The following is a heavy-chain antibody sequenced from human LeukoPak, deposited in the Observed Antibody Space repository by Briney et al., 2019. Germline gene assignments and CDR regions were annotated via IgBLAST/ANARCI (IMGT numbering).Heavy chain of an antibody. D-gene: IGHD3-10*01. CDR3: TRQSVRGVMVYGMDV. J-gene: IGHJ6*04. CDR2: IRSKANSYAT. Sequence: PGGSLRLSCAASGFTFSGSAMHRVRQASGKGLEWVGRIRSKANSYATAYAASVKGRFTISRDDSKNTAYLQMNSLKTEDTAVYYCTRQSVRGVMVYGMDVWGKGTTVTVSS. V-gene: IGHV3-73*01. CDR1: GFTFSGSA.